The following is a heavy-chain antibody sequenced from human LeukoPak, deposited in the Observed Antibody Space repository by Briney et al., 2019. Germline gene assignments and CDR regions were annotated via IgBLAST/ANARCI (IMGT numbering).Heavy chain of an antibody. V-gene: IGHV4-59*08. CDR1: GGSINRYH. Sequence: SETLSLLCTVSGGSINRYHERWIRQPPGKGLEGIGYIYYSWSTNYNPSLKSRVTISVDTSKNQFSLKLSSVTAADTAVYYCARRLTMVLDVCGKGTTGTVSS. J-gene: IGHJ6*04. CDR3: ARRLTMVLDV. D-gene: IGHD3-10*01. CDR2: IYYSWST.